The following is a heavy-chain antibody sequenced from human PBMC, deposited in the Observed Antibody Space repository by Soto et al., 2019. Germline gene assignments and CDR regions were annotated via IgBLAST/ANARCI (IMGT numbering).Heavy chain of an antibody. Sequence: GGSLRLSCAAPGFTFSSYAMSWVRQAPGKGLEWVSAISGSGGSTYYADSVKGRFTISRDNSKNTLYLQMNSLRAEDTAVYYCAKWGFRSIAAAPVPFDYWGQGTLVTVSS. CDR3: AKWGFRSIAAAPVPFDY. J-gene: IGHJ4*02. D-gene: IGHD6-13*01. V-gene: IGHV3-23*01. CDR2: ISGSGGST. CDR1: GFTFSSYA.